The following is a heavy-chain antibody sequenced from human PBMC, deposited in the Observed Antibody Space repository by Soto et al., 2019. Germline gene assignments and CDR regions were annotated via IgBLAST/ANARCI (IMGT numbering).Heavy chain of an antibody. CDR3: ASQQLVHYYYGMDV. CDR2: IYYSGST. D-gene: IGHD6-13*01. Sequence: PSETLSLTCTVSGGSISSSSYYWGWIRQAPGKGLEWIGSIYYSGSTYYNPSLKSRVTISVDTSKNQFSLKLSSVTAADTAVYYCASQQLVHYYYGMDVWGQGTTVTVS. V-gene: IGHV4-39*01. CDR1: GGSISSSSYY. J-gene: IGHJ6*02.